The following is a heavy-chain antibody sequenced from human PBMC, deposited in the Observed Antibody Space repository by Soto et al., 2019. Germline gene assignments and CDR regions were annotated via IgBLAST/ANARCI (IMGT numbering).Heavy chain of an antibody. CDR2: INSDGSIT. CDR3: ARAMTSVGAAAKGAF. CDR1: GFTFNTHW. V-gene: IGHV3-74*01. J-gene: IGHJ4*02. D-gene: IGHD1-26*01. Sequence: EVQLVESGGGLILPGGSLRLSCAASGFTFNTHWMHWVSQAPGKALVWVSRINSDGSITDYADSVKGRFSISTDNPGNTLYLQMNSLSPEDTAVYYCARAMTSVGAAAKGAFWGQGTLVTVSS.